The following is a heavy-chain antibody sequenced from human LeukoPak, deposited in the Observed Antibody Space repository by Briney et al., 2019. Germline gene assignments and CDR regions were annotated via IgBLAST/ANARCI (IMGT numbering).Heavy chain of an antibody. Sequence: GGSLRLSCAASGFTFRTYSMNWVRQAPGKGLEWISHIGNNGTPIFYADSVKGRFSLSRDNAKNSLYLQMNSLGHEDTAVYYCSISSSTPFWGQGALVIVSS. V-gene: IGHV3-48*02. CDR2: IGNNGTPI. J-gene: IGHJ4*02. D-gene: IGHD2-2*01. CDR1: GFTFRTYS. CDR3: SISSSTPF.